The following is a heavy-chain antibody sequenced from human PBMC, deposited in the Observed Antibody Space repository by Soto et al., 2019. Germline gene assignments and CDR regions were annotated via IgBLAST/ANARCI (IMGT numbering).Heavy chain of an antibody. V-gene: IGHV3-23*01. J-gene: IGHJ4*02. CDR2: ISSSGGST. CDR1: GFTFSSYA. Sequence: GGSLRLSCAASGFTFSSYAMSWVRQAPRKGLEWVSAISSSGGSTYYADSVKGRFTISRDNSKNTLYLQMNSLRAEDTAVYYCAKDTSAPRYDFWSGYTPVIFRGFDYWGQGTLVTVSS. D-gene: IGHD3-3*01. CDR3: AKDTSAPRYDFWSGYTPVIFRGFDY.